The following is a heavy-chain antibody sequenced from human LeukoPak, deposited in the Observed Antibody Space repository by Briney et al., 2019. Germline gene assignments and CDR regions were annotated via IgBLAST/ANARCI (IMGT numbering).Heavy chain of an antibody. CDR2: INYSGST. CDR3: ARNGAAAAGTLTYYYYYYMDV. D-gene: IGHD6-13*01. Sequence: PSETLSLTCTVSGGSISSYYWSWIRQPPGKGLEWNGYINYSGSTNYNPSLKSRVTISVDTSKNQFSLKLSSVTAADTAVYYCARNGAAAAGTLTYYYYYYMDVWGKGTTVTISS. V-gene: IGHV4-59*01. J-gene: IGHJ6*03. CDR1: GGSISSYY.